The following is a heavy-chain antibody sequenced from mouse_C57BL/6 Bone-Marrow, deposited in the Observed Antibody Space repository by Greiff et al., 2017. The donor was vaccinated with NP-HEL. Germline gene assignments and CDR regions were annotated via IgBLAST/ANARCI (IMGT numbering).Heavy chain of an antibody. J-gene: IGHJ2*01. D-gene: IGHD2-4*01. V-gene: IGHV14-4*01. Sequence: EVQLVESGAELVRPGASVKLSCTASGFNIKDDYMHWVKQRPEQGLEWIGWIAPENGDTESASKFQGKATITADTSSNTAYLQLSSLTSEDTAVYYCTTFNDYDGYYFDYWGQGTTLTVSS. CDR2: IAPENGDT. CDR1: GFNIKDDY. CDR3: TTFNDYDGYYFDY.